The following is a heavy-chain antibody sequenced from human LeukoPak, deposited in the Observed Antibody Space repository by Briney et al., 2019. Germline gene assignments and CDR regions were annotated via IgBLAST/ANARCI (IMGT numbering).Heavy chain of an antibody. Sequence: SETLSLTCTVSGGSISSYYWSWIRQPAGKGLEWIGRIYTSGSTYYNPSLQSRVTISVDTSKNQFSLKLSSVTAADSAVYYCARRVGGTTFFDHWGQGTLVTVSS. J-gene: IGHJ4*02. CDR1: GGSISSYY. CDR3: ARRVGGTTFFDH. CDR2: IYTSGST. D-gene: IGHD1-26*01. V-gene: IGHV4-4*07.